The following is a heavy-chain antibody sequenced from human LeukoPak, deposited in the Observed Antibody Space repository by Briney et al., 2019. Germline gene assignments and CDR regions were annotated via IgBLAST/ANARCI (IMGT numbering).Heavy chain of an antibody. J-gene: IGHJ4*02. D-gene: IGHD4-17*01. CDR1: GYPFTSDG. V-gene: IGHV1-18*01. CDR2: ISAYNGNT. CDR3: ARAAVTTVTRVDY. Sequence: ASGTAPCMPSGYPFTSDGISWVRQAPGQGLEWMGWISAYNGNTNYAQKRQGRDTMTTDTSTSTAYMELRTLRSDDTAVYYCARAAVTTVTRVDYWGEGTLVTVSS.